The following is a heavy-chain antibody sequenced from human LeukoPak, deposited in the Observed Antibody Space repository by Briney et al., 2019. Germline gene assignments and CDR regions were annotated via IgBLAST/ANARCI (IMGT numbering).Heavy chain of an antibody. V-gene: IGHV4-30-4*07. CDR1: GGSISSGGYS. Sequence: SQTLSLTCAVSGGSISSGGYSWSWIRQPPGKGLEWIGYIYYSGSTYYNPSLKSRVTISVDTSKNQFSLNLSSVTAADTAVYYCARSGYIYYDSSGHHFDYWGQGTLVTVSS. J-gene: IGHJ4*02. CDR2: IYYSGST. CDR3: ARSGYIYYDSSGHHFDY. D-gene: IGHD3-22*01.